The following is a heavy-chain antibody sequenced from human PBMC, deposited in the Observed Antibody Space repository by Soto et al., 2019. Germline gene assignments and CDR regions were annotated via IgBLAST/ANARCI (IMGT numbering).Heavy chain of an antibody. CDR2: ISAYNGNT. J-gene: IGHJ5*02. CDR3: ARSSGGNFGIIIEGTNWFAP. D-gene: IGHD1-26*01. CDR1: GYSFTSYG. Sequence: SVKGYCKASGYSFTSYGIGWVRQAPGQGLEWMGWISAYNGNTNYAQKLQGRVTLTRDTSASTVYMEVSSLTSEDTAMYYCARSSGGNFGIIIEGTNWFAPWGQGTLVTVSS. V-gene: IGHV1-18*01.